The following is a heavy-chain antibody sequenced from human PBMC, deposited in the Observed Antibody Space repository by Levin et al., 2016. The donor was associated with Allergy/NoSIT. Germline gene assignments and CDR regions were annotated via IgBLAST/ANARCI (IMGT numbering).Heavy chain of an antibody. V-gene: IGHV4-34*01. CDR3: ARGIVTGYYRDYFDY. CDR1: DGSFSGYY. J-gene: IGHJ4*02. CDR2: INHRGGT. D-gene: IGHD3-9*01. Sequence: SETLSLTCVVSDGSFSGYYWSWIRQPPGKGLEWIGDINHRGGTNYNPSLKSRVSISEDTSKSQFSLKLSSVTAADTALYYCARGIVTGYYRDYFDYWGQGTLVTVSS.